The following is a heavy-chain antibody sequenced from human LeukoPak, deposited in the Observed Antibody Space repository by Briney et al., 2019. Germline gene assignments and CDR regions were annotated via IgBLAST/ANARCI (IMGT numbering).Heavy chain of an antibody. CDR3: AKAMVQREGYGMDV. J-gene: IGHJ6*04. CDR1: GFTFSSYG. Sequence: GGSLRFSCAAAGFTFSSYGMHWVRQAPGKRLEWVAVIPYDGSNKYYADSVKGRFTISGDNSKNTLYLQMNSLRAEDTAVYYCAKAMVQREGYGMDVWGKGTTVTVSS. V-gene: IGHV3-30*18. D-gene: IGHD3-10*01. CDR2: IPYDGSNK.